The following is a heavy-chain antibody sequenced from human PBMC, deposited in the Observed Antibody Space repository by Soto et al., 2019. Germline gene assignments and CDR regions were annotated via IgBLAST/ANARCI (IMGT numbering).Heavy chain of an antibody. CDR2: ISSSSSYI. J-gene: IGHJ4*02. CDR1: GFTFSSYS. CDR3: ARDVATTVYYFDY. Sequence: GGSLRLSCAASGFTFSSYSMNWVRQAPGKGLEWVSSISSSSSYIYYADSVKGRFTISRDNAKNPLYLQMNSLRAEDTAVYYCARDVATTVYYFDYWGQGTLVTVSS. D-gene: IGHD1-1*01. V-gene: IGHV3-21*01.